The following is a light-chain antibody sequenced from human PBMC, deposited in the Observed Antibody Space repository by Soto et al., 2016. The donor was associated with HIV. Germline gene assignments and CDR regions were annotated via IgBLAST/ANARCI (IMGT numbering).Light chain of an antibody. V-gene: IGKV1-5*03. CDR3: QHYDSYSQT. CDR1: QSISSW. Sequence: DIQMTQSPSTLSASIGDRVTITCRASQSISSWLAWYQQKPGKAPKLLIQKASTLGSGVPSRFSGSGSGTEFTLTISSLQPDDFATYYCQHYDSYSQTFGLGDQGGNQT. J-gene: IGKJ1*01. CDR2: KAS.